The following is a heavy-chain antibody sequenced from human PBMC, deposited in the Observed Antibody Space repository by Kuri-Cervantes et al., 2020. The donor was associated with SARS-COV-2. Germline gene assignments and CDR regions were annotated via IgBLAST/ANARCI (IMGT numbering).Heavy chain of an antibody. Sequence: SQTHSLTCAVSGGSISSAGYSWSWIRQHPGKGLEWIGCIYYSGSTSYNSSLMRLLTISIDTSNNQFSLKLRSVTAADTAVYYCARGVGTYPHFDSWGQGALVTVSS. CDR2: IYYSGST. CDR1: GGSISSAGYS. D-gene: IGHD2-21*02. V-gene: IGHV4-31*01. CDR3: ARGVGTYPHFDS. J-gene: IGHJ4*02.